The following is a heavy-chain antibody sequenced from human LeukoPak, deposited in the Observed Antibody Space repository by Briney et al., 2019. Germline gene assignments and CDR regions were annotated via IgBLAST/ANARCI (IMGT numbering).Heavy chain of an antibody. CDR3: VRGSTLRHYQY. J-gene: IGHJ4*02. D-gene: IGHD3-16*01. V-gene: IGHV4-39*01. CDR2: IYYSGST. CDR1: GGSISSTTYY. Sequence: SETLSLTCTVSGGSISSTTYYWGWVRRPPGKGLEWIGSIYYSGSTYYNPSLKSRVTVSVDTSKNQFSLNLSSVTAADTAVYYCVRGSTLRHYQYWGQGTLVTVSS.